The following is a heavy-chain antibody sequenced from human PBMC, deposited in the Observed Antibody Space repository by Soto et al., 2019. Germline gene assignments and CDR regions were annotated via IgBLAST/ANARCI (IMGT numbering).Heavy chain of an antibody. J-gene: IGHJ4*02. CDR2: IIPILGIA. CDR3: STTAKSYRVNY. Sequence: QVQLVQSGAEVKKPGASVKVSCKASRGTFSSYTISWVRQAPGQGLEWMGRIIPILGIANYAQKCKGRVTITADKSTSTAYMELSSLRSEDTAVYYCSTTAKSYRVNYWGQGPLVTVSS. D-gene: IGHD1-26*01. V-gene: IGHV1-69*02. CDR1: RGTFSSYT.